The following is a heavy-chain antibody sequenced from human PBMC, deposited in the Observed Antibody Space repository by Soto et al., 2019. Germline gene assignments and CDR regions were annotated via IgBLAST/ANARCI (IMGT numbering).Heavy chain of an antibody. CDR2: IASRAHNYAT. CDR3: GRLMDTLFDQSEY. D-gene: IGHD2-8*01. J-gene: IGHJ4*02. Sequence: DVELVESGGGLVQPGGSLRLSCAASGFTLSGSFIHWVRQASGKGLEWVGRIASRAHNYATAYGTSVQGRFTVCRDDARNTAYLQTKGLRTEVTAVYCCGRLMDTLFDQSEYWRWGIRVNVSS. V-gene: IGHV3-73*02. CDR1: GFTLSGSF.